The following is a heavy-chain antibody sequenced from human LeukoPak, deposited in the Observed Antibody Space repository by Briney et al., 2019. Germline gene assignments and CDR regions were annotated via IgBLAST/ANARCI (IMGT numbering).Heavy chain of an antibody. D-gene: IGHD6-13*01. V-gene: IGHV4-59*08. Sequence: SETLSLTCTVSGGSISSYYWSWVRQPPGKGLEWIGYIYYSGSTNYNPSLKSRVTMSVDTSKNQFSLKLSSVTAADTAVYYCARELSYSSSRYAMDVWGQGTTVTVSS. J-gene: IGHJ6*02. CDR3: ARELSYSSSRYAMDV. CDR1: GGSISSYY. CDR2: IYYSGST.